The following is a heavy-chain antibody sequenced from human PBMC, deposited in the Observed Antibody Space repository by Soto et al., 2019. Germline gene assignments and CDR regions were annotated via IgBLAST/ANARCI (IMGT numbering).Heavy chain of an antibody. CDR1: GFTFSSYS. Sequence: PGGSLRLSCAASGFTFSSYSMNWVRQAPGKGLEWVSSISSSSSYIYYADSVKGRFTISRDNAKNSLYLQMNSLRAEDTAVYYCARDVRTGRRLLYYYYYGMDVWGQGTTVTVSS. CDR2: ISSSSSYI. V-gene: IGHV3-21*01. CDR3: ARDVRTGRRLLYYYYYGMDV. D-gene: IGHD1-1*01. J-gene: IGHJ6*02.